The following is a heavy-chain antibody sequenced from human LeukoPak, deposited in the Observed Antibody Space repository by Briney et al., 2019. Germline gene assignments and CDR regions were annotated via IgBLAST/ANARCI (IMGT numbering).Heavy chain of an antibody. CDR3: AKSGLNRFDY. Sequence: GGSLRLSCATSGFAFSSYAMSWVRQAPGKGLEWVSSFSGSGGNTYYADSVKARFTVSRDNSKNTLYLQMNSLRAEDTAVYYCAKSGLNRFDYWGQGTLVTVSS. V-gene: IGHV3-23*01. CDR2: FSGSGGNT. D-gene: IGHD2-15*01. CDR1: GFAFSSYA. J-gene: IGHJ4*02.